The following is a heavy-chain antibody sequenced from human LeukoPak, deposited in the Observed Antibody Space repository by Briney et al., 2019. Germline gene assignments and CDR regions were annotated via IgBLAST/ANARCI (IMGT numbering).Heavy chain of an antibody. J-gene: IGHJ3*02. D-gene: IGHD3-22*01. CDR3: AKDLFEASSGVSSAFDI. CDR2: IRFDGTYK. CDR1: GFHLKSYA. Sequence: LRLPHSPSGFHLKSYAIRGLDPPPPKELAGVAAIRFDGTYKYYGDSVKGRFTISRDNPKNGLFLQMNSLRAEDTAVYYCAKDLFEASSGVSSAFDIWGQGTKVTVFS. V-gene: IGHV3-33*06.